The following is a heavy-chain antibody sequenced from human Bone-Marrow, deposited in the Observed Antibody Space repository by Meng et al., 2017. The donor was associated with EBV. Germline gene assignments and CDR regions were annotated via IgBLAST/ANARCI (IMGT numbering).Heavy chain of an antibody. CDR3: ARRAASWFDP. CDR2: IYHSGTT. D-gene: IGHD5-18*01. CDR1: GESITTYTSY. V-gene: IGHV4-39*01. J-gene: IGHJ5*02. Sequence: QLKWPESDPGLVQPSQTPSLTCTVSGESITTYTSYWGWIRQPPGKGLEWIGTIYHSGTTYYNPSLQSRVTISVDTSKNQFSLKMNSVTAADTAVYYCARRAASWFDPWGQGALVTVSS.